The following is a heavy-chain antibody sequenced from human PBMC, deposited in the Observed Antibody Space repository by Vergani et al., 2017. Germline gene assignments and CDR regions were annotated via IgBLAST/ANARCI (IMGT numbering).Heavy chain of an antibody. CDR3: ARETSGRLRFQIDS. CDR1: GGSFSGYY. D-gene: IGHD3-3*01. CDR2: INHSGST. V-gene: IGHV4-34*01. J-gene: IGHJ4*02. Sequence: QVQLQQWGAGLLKPSETLSLTCDVYGGSFSGYYWSWIRQPPGKGLEWIGEINHSGSTNYNPSLQSRVTISVDTSKNQFSMKLSSVTAADTAVYYCARETSGRLRFQIDSWGQGTLVTVSS.